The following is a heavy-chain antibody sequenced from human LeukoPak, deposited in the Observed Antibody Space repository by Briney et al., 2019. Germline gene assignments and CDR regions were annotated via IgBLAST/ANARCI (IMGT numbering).Heavy chain of an antibody. CDR1: GLTFSAST. V-gene: IGHV3-73*01. Sequence: GGSLRLSCAASGLTFSASTMHWVRQASGKGLEWVGHIRRKTNSYATAYAASVKGRFTISRDDLKNMAYLQMNSLKTEDTAVYYCTRSYYDSSGYLVVADYWGQGTLVTVPS. CDR2: IRRKTNSYAT. D-gene: IGHD3-22*01. CDR3: TRSYYDSSGYLVVADY. J-gene: IGHJ4*02.